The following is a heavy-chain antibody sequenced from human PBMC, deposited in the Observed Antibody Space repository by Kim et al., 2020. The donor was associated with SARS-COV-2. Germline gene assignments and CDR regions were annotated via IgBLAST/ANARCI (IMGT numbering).Heavy chain of an antibody. J-gene: IGHJ4*02. CDR1: GFSFSNSW. D-gene: IGHD2-21*01. Sequence: GGSLRLSCVASGFSFSNSWMRWIRQGPGKGLEWVGRIKSIRSGGTADYAEAVKGRFTISRYDEKNTLYLEMNNLKTEDTAVYYCTANGDDYFEHWGQGALVTVSA. CDR2: IKSIRSGGTA. V-gene: IGHV3-15*01. CDR3: TANGDDYFEH.